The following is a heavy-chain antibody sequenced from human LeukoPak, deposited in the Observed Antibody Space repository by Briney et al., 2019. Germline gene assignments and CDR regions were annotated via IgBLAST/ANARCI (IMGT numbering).Heavy chain of an antibody. V-gene: IGHV3-23*01. D-gene: IGHD6-6*01. Sequence: GGSLRLSCVASGLTFDNAWMSWVRQAPGKGLEWVSTISGSGGRTYYADSVKGRFTISRDNSKNTLYLQMNSLRAHDTAVYYCAKSSLVPPFDYWGQGTLVTVSS. CDR2: ISGSGGRT. J-gene: IGHJ4*02. CDR1: GLTFDNAW. CDR3: AKSSLVPPFDY.